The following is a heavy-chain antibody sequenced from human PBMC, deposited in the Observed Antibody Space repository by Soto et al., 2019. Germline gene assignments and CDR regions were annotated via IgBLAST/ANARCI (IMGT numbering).Heavy chain of an antibody. V-gene: IGHV3-11*05. Sequence: QVQLVESGGGLVKPGGSLSLSCEASGFTFSTYYMSWIRQAPGKGLEWVSTITSGSTSTAYAASVKGRFTISRDDAKNSLYLQMNSLRAEDTALYYCAREYYYTMDVWGQGTTVTVSS. CDR2: ITSGSTST. CDR3: AREYYYTMDV. J-gene: IGHJ6*02. CDR1: GFTFSTYY.